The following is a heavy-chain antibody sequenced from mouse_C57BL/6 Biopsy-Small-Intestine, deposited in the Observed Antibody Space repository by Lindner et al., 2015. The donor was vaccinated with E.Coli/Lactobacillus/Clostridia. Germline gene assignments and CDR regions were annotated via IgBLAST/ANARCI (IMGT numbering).Heavy chain of an antibody. CDR1: GYAFTDYN. CDR3: ARFSPYDYDSFDY. Sequence: VQLQESGPELVKPGASVKMSCKASGYAFTDYNMHWVKQSHGKSLEWIGYINPNNGGTTYNQKFKGKATLTVNKSSSTAYMELRSLTSDDSAVYYCARFSPYDYDSFDYWGQGTTLTDSS. D-gene: IGHD2-4*01. V-gene: IGHV1-22*01. CDR2: INPNNGGT. J-gene: IGHJ2*01.